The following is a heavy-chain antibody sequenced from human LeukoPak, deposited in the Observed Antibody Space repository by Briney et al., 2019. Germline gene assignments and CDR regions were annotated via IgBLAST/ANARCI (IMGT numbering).Heavy chain of an antibody. J-gene: IGHJ4*02. CDR2: IVVGSGNT. CDR1: GFTFTSSA. D-gene: IGHD1-26*01. V-gene: IGHV1-58*01. Sequence: ASVKVSCKASGFTFTSSAVQWLRQARGQRLEWIGWIVVGSGNTNYAQKFQERVTITRDMSTSTAYMELSSLRSEDTAVYYCAGGSYSEPASSDYFDHWGQGTLVTVSS. CDR3: AGGSYSEPASSDYFDH.